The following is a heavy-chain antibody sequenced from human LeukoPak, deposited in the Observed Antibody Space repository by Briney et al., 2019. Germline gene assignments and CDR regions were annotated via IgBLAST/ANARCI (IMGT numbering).Heavy chain of an antibody. D-gene: IGHD6-13*01. CDR1: GHSFTSYW. CDR2: IYPGDSDT. J-gene: IGHJ5*02. Sequence: GESLKISCKGSGHSFTSYWIGWVRQVPGKGLEWMGIIYPGDSDTRYSPSFQGQVTISADKSISTAYLQWSSLKASDTAMYYCARQWIAAAGNNWFDPWGQGTLVTVSS. CDR3: ARQWIAAAGNNWFDP. V-gene: IGHV5-51*01.